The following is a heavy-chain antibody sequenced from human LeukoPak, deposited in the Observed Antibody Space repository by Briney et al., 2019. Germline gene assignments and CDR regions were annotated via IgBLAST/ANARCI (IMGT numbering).Heavy chain of an antibody. CDR2: IVVGSGNT. D-gene: IGHD3-10*01. CDR3: AAPLRVRGVADYYGMDV. CDR1: GFTFTSSA. J-gene: IGHJ6*02. V-gene: IGHV1-58*02. Sequence: AASVRVSCKASGFTFTSSAMQWVRQARGQRLEWIGLIVVGSGNTNYAQKFQERVTITRDMSTSTAYMELSSLRSEDTAVYYCAAPLRVRGVADYYGMDVWGQGTTVTVSS.